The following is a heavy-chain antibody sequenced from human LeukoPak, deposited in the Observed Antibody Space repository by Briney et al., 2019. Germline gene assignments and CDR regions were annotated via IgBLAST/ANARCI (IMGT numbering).Heavy chain of an antibody. D-gene: IGHD3-10*01. J-gene: IGHJ4*02. V-gene: IGHV4-34*01. CDR1: GGSFSGYY. Sequence: PSETLSLXXXVYGGSFSGYYWAWIRQPPGKGLEGLGEFTHVETTNYNPSLKSGVTMSVDTNKNQFSLRLTSVTAADTAVYFCARGNRRLGYYGSVSRLPYDYWGQGTLVTVSS. CDR3: ARGNRRLGYYGSVSRLPYDY. CDR2: FTHVETT.